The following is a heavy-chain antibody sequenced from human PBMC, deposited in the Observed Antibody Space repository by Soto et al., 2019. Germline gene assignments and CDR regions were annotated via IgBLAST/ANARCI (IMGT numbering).Heavy chain of an antibody. D-gene: IGHD2-15*01. CDR1: GGSISNAAYS. J-gene: IGHJ4*02. CDR3: ARERGGYGLFDS. Sequence: RRTRTCPGSGGSISNAAYSWSWIRQPPGKGLEWIGYIYPSGMPFYNPSLMSRVTISIDRSNDQLSLNLKSVTAADTAVYYCARERGGYGLFDSWGQGTLVTV. CDR2: IYPSGMP. V-gene: IGHV4-30-2*01.